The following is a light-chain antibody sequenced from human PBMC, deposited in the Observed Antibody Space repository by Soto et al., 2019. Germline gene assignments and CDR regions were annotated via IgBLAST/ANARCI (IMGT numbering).Light chain of an antibody. CDR3: QQYVTLIT. V-gene: IGKV3-20*01. Sequence: EIVLTQSPGTLSLSPGERATLSCRASQSLSSNYLAWYQQKPGQAPRLLIYDSFSRATGIPDRFSGSGSGTDFTLTISRLEPEDYAVYYCQQYVTLITFGQGTRLEIK. CDR2: DSF. CDR1: QSLSSNY. J-gene: IGKJ5*01.